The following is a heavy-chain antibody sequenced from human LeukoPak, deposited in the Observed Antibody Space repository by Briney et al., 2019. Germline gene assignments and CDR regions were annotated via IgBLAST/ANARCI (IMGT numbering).Heavy chain of an antibody. D-gene: IGHD6-19*01. CDR1: GGSISSYY. J-gene: IGHJ4*02. Sequence: PSETLSLTCTVSGGSISSYYWNWIRQPAGKGLEWIGRIHTSGSTNYNPSLKSRVTVSVDTSRNQISLKLSSVTAADTAVYYCARGKVVAGTPGQNSWDYWGQGTLVTVSS. CDR3: ARGKVVAGTPGQNSWDY. V-gene: IGHV4-4*07. CDR2: IHTSGST.